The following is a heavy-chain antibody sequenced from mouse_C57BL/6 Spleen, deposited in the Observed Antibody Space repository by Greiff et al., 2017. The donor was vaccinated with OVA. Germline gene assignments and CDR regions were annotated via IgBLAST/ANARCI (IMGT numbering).Heavy chain of an antibody. Sequence: VQLQQSGPELVKPGASVKISCKASGYAFSSSWMNWVKQRPGKGLEWIGRIYPGDGDTNYNGKFKGKATLTADKSSSTAYMQLSSLTSEDSAVYFCAREASKGYFDVWGTGTTVTVSS. D-gene: IGHD2-10*02. CDR2: IYPGDGDT. J-gene: IGHJ1*03. CDR1: GYAFSSSW. V-gene: IGHV1-82*01. CDR3: AREASKGYFDV.